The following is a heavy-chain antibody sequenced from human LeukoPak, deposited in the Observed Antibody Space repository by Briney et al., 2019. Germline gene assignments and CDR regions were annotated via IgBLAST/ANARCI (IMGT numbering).Heavy chain of an antibody. Sequence: PGGSPRLSCAASGFTFSSFGMHWVRQAPGKGLEWVAVISYDGSNKYYAASVKGRFPISRDNSKNTLYLQMNSLRAEDTAVYYCAKDRGNFEYSFGYWGQGTLVTVSS. CDR1: GFTFSSFG. V-gene: IGHV3-30*18. CDR3: AKDRGNFEYSFGY. J-gene: IGHJ4*02. CDR2: ISYDGSNK. D-gene: IGHD1-7*01.